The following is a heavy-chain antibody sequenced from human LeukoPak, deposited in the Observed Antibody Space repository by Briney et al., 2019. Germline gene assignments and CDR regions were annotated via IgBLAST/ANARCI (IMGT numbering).Heavy chain of an antibody. V-gene: IGHV3-30*18. CDR1: GFDFSAYF. CDR2: ISTRGTTR. CDR3: AKIAGTYSPDY. Sequence: GGSLRLSCAASGFDFSAYFMHWVRQAPGKGLEWVALISTRGTTRHYADSVKGRFAISRDNSKNTLYLQMNSLRAEDTAVYYCAKIAGTYSPDYWGQGTLVTVSS. D-gene: IGHD1-26*01. J-gene: IGHJ4*02.